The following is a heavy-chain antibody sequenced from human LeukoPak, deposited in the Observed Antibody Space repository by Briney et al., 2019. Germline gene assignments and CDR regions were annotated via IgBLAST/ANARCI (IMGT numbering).Heavy chain of an antibody. D-gene: IGHD4-11*01. J-gene: IGHJ2*01. CDR2: IYTSGST. Sequence: NTSETLSLTCTISGGSISSYYWSWIRQPAGKGLEWIGRIYTSGSTNYNPSLKSRVTMSVDTSKNQFSLKLSSVTAADTAVYYCAREGTVTPDWYFDLWGRGTLVTVSS. CDR1: GGSISSYY. CDR3: AREGTVTPDWYFDL. V-gene: IGHV4-4*07.